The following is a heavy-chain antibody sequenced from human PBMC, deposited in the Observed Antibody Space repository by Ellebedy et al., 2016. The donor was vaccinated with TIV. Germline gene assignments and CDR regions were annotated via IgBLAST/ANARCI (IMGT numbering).Heavy chain of an antibody. J-gene: IGHJ4*02. V-gene: IGHV4-39*07. CDR3: ASPWPNY. CDR2: INHSGST. Sequence: MPSETLSLTCTVSGGSISSSSYYWGWIRQPPGKGLEWIGEINHSGSTNYNPSLKSRVTISVDTSKNQFSLKLSSVTAADTAVYYCASPWPNYWGQGTLVTVSS. CDR1: GGSISSSSYY.